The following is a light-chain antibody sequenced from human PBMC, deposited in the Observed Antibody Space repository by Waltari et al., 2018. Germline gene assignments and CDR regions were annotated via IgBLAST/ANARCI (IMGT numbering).Light chain of an antibody. Sequence: QSVVTQPPPASGAPGQRVTISCSGSSPNAGRNSTKWYQQLPGTAPKVVMYDIDRRPSGVPDRFSGSRSGTTASLTISGLQSEDEADYYCSVWDDSLSGPVFGGGTKLTVL. J-gene: IGLJ2*01. CDR2: DID. V-gene: IGLV1-44*01. CDR1: SPNAGRNS. CDR3: SVWDDSLSGPV.